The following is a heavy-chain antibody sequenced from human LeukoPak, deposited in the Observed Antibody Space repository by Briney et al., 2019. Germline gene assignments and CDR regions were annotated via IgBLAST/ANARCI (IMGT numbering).Heavy chain of an antibody. CDR1: GFTFSNAW. J-gene: IGHJ4*02. CDR3: AMGSNSYDSSDFDH. CDR2: IKSATHGATP. Sequence: PGGSLRLSCAGFGFTFSNAWMNWVRQAPGKGLEWVGRIKSATHGATPEYAAAVKGRFIISRDDSRDTLHLQINSLRTEDTALYYRAMGSNSYDSSDFDHWGQGTLVTVSS. V-gene: IGHV3-15*01. D-gene: IGHD3-22*01.